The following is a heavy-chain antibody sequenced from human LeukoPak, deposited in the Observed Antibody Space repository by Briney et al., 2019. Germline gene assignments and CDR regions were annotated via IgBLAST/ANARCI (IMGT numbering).Heavy chain of an antibody. CDR3: AKVAGSGSYNIYYYYYYMDV. Sequence: GGSLRLSCAASGFTFSSYEMNWVRQAPGKGLEWVSYISSSGNTIYYAVKGRFTISRDNSKNTLYLQMNSLRAEDTAVYYCAKVAGSGSYNIYYYYYYMDVWGKGTTVTISS. CDR1: GFTFSSYE. V-gene: IGHV3-48*03. J-gene: IGHJ6*03. CDR2: ISSSGNTI. D-gene: IGHD3-10*01.